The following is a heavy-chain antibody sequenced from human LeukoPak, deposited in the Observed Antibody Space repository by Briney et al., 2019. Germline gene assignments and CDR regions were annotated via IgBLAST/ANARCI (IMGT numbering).Heavy chain of an antibody. CDR2: INPNSGGT. CDR1: AYTFTGYY. Sequence: ASVKVSCKASAYTFTGYYMHWVRQAPGQGLEWMGWINPNSGGTNYAQKFQGRVTMTRDTSISTAYMELSRLRSDDTAVYYCARAIPGIVVVVAATLPYFDYWGQGTLVTVPS. D-gene: IGHD2-15*01. J-gene: IGHJ4*02. CDR3: ARAIPGIVVVVAATLPYFDY. V-gene: IGHV1-2*02.